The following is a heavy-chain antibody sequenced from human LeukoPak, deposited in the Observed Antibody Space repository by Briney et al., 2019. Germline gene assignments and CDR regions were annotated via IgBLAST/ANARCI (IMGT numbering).Heavy chain of an antibody. CDR2: IYYSGST. V-gene: IGHV4-39*01. CDR3: ARTCGYSGYDGFDY. J-gene: IGHJ4*02. D-gene: IGHD5-12*01. CDR1: GGSISSSRYY. Sequence: SETLSLTCTASGGSISSSRYYWGWIRQPPGKGLEWIGSIYYSGSTYYNPSLKSRVTISVDTSKNQSSLKLRSVTAADTAVFYCARTCGYSGYDGFDYWGQGTLATVAS.